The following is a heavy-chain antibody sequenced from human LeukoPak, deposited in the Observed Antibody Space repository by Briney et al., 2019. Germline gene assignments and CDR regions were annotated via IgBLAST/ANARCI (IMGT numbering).Heavy chain of an antibody. Sequence: PSETLSLTCSVSGGSISGYYWTWIRQPPGKGLEWIGYIHYSGSTNYNPSLTSRVTISVDTSQNQFSLKWSSVAAAGRAVYYGGRVFRGGGGGWPDYWGQGTLVTVSS. CDR3: GRVFRGGGGGWPDY. V-gene: IGHV4-59*01. CDR1: GGSISGYY. J-gene: IGHJ4*02. CDR2: IHYSGST. D-gene: IGHD6-19*01.